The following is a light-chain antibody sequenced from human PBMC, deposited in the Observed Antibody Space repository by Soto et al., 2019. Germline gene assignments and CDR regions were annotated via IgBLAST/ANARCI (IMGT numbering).Light chain of an antibody. CDR1: QSISSW. V-gene: IGKV1-5*01. Sequence: DLQMTQSPSNLSASLGDRVIITCRASQSISSWLAWYQQKPGKAPKLLIYDASSLESGVPSRFSGSGSGTEFTLTISSMKPDDFATYYCQQYNSYWTFGQGTKVDIK. J-gene: IGKJ1*01. CDR3: QQYNSYWT. CDR2: DAS.